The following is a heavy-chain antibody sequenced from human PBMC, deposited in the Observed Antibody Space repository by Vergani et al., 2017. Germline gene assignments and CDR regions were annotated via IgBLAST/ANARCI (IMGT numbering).Heavy chain of an antibody. CDR1: GRSISSGSYY. CDR2: IYTSGST. V-gene: IGHV4-61*02. J-gene: IGHJ2*01. Sequence: QVQLQESGPGLVKPSQTLSLTCTVSGRSISSGSYYWSWIRQPAGKGLEWIGRIYTSGSTNYNPSLKSRVTISVDTSKNQFSLKLSSVTAADTAVYYCARAGRGDNWYFDLWGRGTLVTVSS. CDR3: ARAGRGDNWYFDL. D-gene: IGHD3-10*01.